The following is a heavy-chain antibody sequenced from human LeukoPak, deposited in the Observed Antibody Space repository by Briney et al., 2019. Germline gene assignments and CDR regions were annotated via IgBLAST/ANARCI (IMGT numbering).Heavy chain of an antibody. CDR3: ASFLEELRLSHAFDI. J-gene: IGHJ3*02. CDR1: GYTFTSYA. D-gene: IGHD1-7*01. V-gene: IGHV1-69*13. Sequence: SVKVSCKASGYTFTSYAMHWVRQAPGQGLEWMGGIIPIFGTANYAQKFQGRVTITADESTSTAYMELSSLRSEDTAVYYCASFLEELRLSHAFDIWGQGTMVTVSS. CDR2: IIPIFGTA.